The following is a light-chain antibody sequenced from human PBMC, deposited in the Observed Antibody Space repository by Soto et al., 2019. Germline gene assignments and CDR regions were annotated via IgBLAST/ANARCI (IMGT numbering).Light chain of an antibody. CDR3: CSYAGSSTPWV. J-gene: IGLJ3*02. CDR1: SSDVGSYNL. Sequence: QSALTQPASVSGSPGQLITISCTGTSSDVGSYNLVSWYQQHPGKAPKLMIYEVSKRPSGVSNRFSGSKSGNTASLTISGLQAEDEADYYCCSYAGSSTPWVFGGGTKVTVL. CDR2: EVS. V-gene: IGLV2-23*02.